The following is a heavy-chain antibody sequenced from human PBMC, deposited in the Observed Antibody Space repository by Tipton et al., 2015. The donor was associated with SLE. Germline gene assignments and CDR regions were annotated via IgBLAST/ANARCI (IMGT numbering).Heavy chain of an antibody. CDR1: GGSINSGNYY. V-gene: IGHV4-61*02. Sequence: TLSLTCSVSGGSINSGNYYWSWIRQPAGKGLEWIGRIYTTGTTNYNPSLKSRVTMSIDTSKNQFPLRLNSVTAADTAVYYCATARGVTTGWYFDLWGRGTLVTVSS. J-gene: IGHJ2*01. CDR3: ATARGVTTGWYFDL. D-gene: IGHD4-17*01. CDR2: IYTTGTT.